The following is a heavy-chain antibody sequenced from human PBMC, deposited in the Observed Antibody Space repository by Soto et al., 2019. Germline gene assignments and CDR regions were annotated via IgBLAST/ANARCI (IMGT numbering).Heavy chain of an antibody. D-gene: IGHD6-19*01. CDR2: LNPNSGNT. Sequence: QVQLVQSGAEVKKPGASVKVSCKASGYTFTSYDINWMRQATGQGLEWMGWLNPNSGNTGYAQKFQGRVTMTRNSSISTAYMELSSLRSADTAVYYCERRLLVRAVACMRNWFDPWGQGTLVAVSS. V-gene: IGHV1-8*01. CDR3: ERRLLVRAVACMRNWFDP. CDR1: GYTFTSYD. J-gene: IGHJ5*02.